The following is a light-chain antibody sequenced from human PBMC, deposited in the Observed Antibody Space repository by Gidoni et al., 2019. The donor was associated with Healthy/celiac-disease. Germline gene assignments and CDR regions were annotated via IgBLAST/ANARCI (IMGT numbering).Light chain of an antibody. J-gene: IGKJ1*01. CDR2: GAS. CDR1: QSVSSN. CDR3: QQYNNWPPWT. V-gene: IGKV3-15*01. Sequence: EIVMTHSLATLSVSPGERATLSCRASQSVSSNLAWYQQKPGQAPRLLISGASTRATGLPARCSGSGSGREFTLTISSLQSEDFAVYYCQQYNNWPPWTFGRGTKVEIK.